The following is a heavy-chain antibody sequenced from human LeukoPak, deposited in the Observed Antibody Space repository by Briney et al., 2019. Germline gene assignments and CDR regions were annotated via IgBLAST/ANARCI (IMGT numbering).Heavy chain of an antibody. V-gene: IGHV1-18*01. CDR3: GRVPVSGPGGRFEY. CDR1: GGTFSSYA. D-gene: IGHD4-11*01. J-gene: IGHJ4*02. CDR2: ISAYNVNT. Sequence: GASVKVSCKASGGTFSSYAISWVRQAPGQGLEWMGWISAYNVNTNDAQKLQGRVTMTTDTSTTTAYMELRSLRSDDTAVYYWGRVPVSGPGGRFEYRGQGTLVTVSS.